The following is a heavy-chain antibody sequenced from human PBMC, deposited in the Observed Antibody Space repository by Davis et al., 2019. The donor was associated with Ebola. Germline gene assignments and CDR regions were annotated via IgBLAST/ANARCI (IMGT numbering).Heavy chain of an antibody. CDR1: GFTFSSYW. J-gene: IGHJ4*02. D-gene: IGHD2-8*01. CDR3: ARDASWSFDS. CDR2: IKEDGSKK. Sequence: PGGSLRLSCVGSGFTFSSYWMSWVRQAPGKGLEWVANIKEDGSKKQYVDSLKGRFTISRDNAKKSLHLEVNSLRFDDTAVYYCARDASWSFDSWGQGTLVTVSS. V-gene: IGHV3-7*01.